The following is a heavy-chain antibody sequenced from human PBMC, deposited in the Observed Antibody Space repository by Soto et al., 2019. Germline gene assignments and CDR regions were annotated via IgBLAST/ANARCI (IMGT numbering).Heavy chain of an antibody. J-gene: IGHJ4*02. Sequence: ASVKVSCKASGYTFTSYDINWVRQATGQGLEWMGWMNPNSGNTGYAQKFQGRVTMTRNTSISTAYMELSSLRSEDTAVYYCARRNRRSGWYVRFYWGQGNLVTVPS. V-gene: IGHV1-8*01. CDR1: GYTFTSYD. D-gene: IGHD6-19*01. CDR3: ARRNRRSGWYVRFY. CDR2: MNPNSGNT.